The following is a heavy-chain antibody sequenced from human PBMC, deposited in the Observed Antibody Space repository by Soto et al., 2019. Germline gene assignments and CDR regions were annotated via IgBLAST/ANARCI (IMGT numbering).Heavy chain of an antibody. CDR2: IYPGDSDT. CDR3: ARHGSSQQLVRAPLVY. D-gene: IGHD6-13*01. J-gene: IGHJ1*01. V-gene: IGHV5-51*01. Sequence: ESLKISCKGSEYRFTSYWIVWVRQLPGKGLEWMGIIYPGDSDTRYRPSFQSQVTISADKSISPAYLQLSSLKASDTAMLYQARHGSSQQLVRAPLVYWVQGTLVTVSS. CDR1: EYRFTSYW.